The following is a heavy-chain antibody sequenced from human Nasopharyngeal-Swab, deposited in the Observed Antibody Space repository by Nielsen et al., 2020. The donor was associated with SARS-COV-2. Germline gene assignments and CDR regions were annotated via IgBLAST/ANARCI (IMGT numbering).Heavy chain of an antibody. CDR3: ARAFPGSSGWYPFDY. Sequence: GESLKISSAASGFTFSSYSMNWVRQAPGKGLEWVSYISSSSSTIYYADSVKGRFTISRDNAKNSLYLQMNSLRAEDTAVYYCARAFPGSSGWYPFDYWGQGTLVTVSS. V-gene: IGHV3-48*04. D-gene: IGHD6-19*01. CDR2: ISSSSSTI. CDR1: GFTFSSYS. J-gene: IGHJ4*02.